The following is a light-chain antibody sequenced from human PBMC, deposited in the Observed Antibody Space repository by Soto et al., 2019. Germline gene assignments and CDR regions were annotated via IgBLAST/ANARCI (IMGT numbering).Light chain of an antibody. Sequence: DIQMTQSPSSLSASLGDRVTITCRARQDISTYFNWYQQKPGKAPNLLIYTVPNLETGVPSRFSVSGSGTVFTLTISALQPEDIATYYCQQYNSLPYTFGQGTRLEIE. CDR1: QDISTY. CDR3: QQYNSLPYT. J-gene: IGKJ2*01. CDR2: TVP. V-gene: IGKV1-33*01.